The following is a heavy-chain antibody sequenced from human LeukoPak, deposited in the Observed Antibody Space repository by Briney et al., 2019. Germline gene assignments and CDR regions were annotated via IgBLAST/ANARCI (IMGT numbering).Heavy chain of an antibody. CDR1: GLTFSSYG. Sequence: PGGSLRLSCAASGLTFSSYGMHWVRQAPGKGLERVAFIRYDGSNKYYADSVKGRFTISRDNSKNTLDLQMNSLRAEDTAVYYCAKDPVGATVFDYWGQGTLVSVAS. D-gene: IGHD1-26*01. V-gene: IGHV3-30*02. CDR2: IRYDGSNK. CDR3: AKDPVGATVFDY. J-gene: IGHJ4*02.